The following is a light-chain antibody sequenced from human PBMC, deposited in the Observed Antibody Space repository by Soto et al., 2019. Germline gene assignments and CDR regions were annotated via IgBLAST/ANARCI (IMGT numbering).Light chain of an antibody. V-gene: IGKV3-15*01. CDR2: GVS. Sequence: EIVMTQSPATLSVSPGERATLSCRASQSVTSNLAWYQQKPGQAPRLLMYGVSTRATGIPARFGGSGSATEFTLTISSLQSEDFAVYYCQQYSHWPLTFGGGTKVDI. CDR3: QQYSHWPLT. J-gene: IGKJ4*01. CDR1: QSVTSN.